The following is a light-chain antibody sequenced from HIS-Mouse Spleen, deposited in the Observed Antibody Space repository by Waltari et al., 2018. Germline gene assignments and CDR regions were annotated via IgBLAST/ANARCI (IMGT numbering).Light chain of an antibody. V-gene: IGLV2-23*01. CDR1: SRDVGRYNL. J-gene: IGLJ2*01. Sequence: QSALTQPASVSGSPGQSITISCPGTSRDVGRYNLVSWYQQPPGKAPKLMIYEGSKRPSGVSNRFSGSKSGNTASLTISGLQAEDEADYYCCSYAGSSTSVVFGGGTKLTVL. CDR2: EGS. CDR3: CSYAGSSTSVV.